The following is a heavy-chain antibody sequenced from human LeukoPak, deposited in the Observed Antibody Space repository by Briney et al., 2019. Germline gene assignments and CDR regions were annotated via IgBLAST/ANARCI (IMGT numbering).Heavy chain of an antibody. CDR1: GGSISSSSYY. CDR3: ARDGGVTYYYFYYYMDV. D-gene: IGHD3-16*01. CDR2: IYHSGST. V-gene: IGHV4-39*07. J-gene: IGHJ6*03. Sequence: LSETLSLTCTVSGGSISSSSYYWGWIRQPPGKGLEWIGSIYHSGSTYYNPSLKSRVIISVDTSKNQFSLKLSSVTAADTAVYYCARDGGVTYYYFYYYMDVWGKGTTVTVSS.